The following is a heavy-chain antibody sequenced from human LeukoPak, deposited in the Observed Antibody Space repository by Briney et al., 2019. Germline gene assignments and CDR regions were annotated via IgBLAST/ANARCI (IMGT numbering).Heavy chain of an antibody. CDR1: GGSFSGYY. CDR3: ARGRVSSSTWYSTYYYYFYMDV. J-gene: IGHJ6*03. D-gene: IGHD6-13*01. V-gene: IGHV4-34*01. Sequence: PSETLSLTCAVYGGSFSGYYWSWIRQPPGKGLEWIGEINHSGSTNYNPSLNSRVTMSRDTSKNHFSLRLSSVTAADTALYFCARGRVSSSTWYSTYYYYFYMDVWGKGTTVTVSS. CDR2: INHSGST.